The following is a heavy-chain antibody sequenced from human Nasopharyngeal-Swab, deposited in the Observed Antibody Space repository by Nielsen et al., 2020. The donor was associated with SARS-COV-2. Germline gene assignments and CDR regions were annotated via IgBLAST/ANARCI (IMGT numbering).Heavy chain of an antibody. D-gene: IGHD3-22*01. CDR1: GYSFTSYW. CDR2: IYPGDSDT. CDR3: ARSYYYDSSGYYYFFDY. V-gene: IGHV5-51*01. Sequence: KVSCKGSGYSFTSYWIGWVRQMPGKGLEWMGIIYPGDSDTRYSPSFQGQVTISADKSISTAYLQWSSLKASDTAMYYCARSYYYDSSGYYYFFDYWGQGTLVTVSS. J-gene: IGHJ4*02.